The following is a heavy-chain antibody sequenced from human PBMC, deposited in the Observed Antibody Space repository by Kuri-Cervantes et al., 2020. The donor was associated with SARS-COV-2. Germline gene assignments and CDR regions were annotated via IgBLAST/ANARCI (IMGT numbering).Heavy chain of an antibody. CDR1: GFTFSSYG. D-gene: IGHD5-12*01. J-gene: IGHJ4*02. Sequence: GESLKISCAASGFTFSSYGMHWVRQAPGKGLEWVAVICYDGSNKYYADSVKGRFTISRDNSKNTLYLQMNSLRAEDTAVYYCARDRGYGGLRYYFDYWGQGTLVTVSS. CDR3: ARDRGYGGLRYYFDY. V-gene: IGHV3-33*08. CDR2: ICYDGSNK.